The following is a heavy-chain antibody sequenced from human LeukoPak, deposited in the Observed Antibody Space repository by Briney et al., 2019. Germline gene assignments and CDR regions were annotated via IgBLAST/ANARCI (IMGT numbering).Heavy chain of an antibody. V-gene: IGHV1-2*02. CDR2: INPNSGGT. J-gene: IGHJ4*02. CDR3: ARVIVGATTLPFDY. Sequence: GASVKVSCKASGYTFTDYYMHWVRQAPGQGLEWMGWINPNSGGTNYAQKLQGRVTMTTDTSTSTAYMELRSLRSDDTAVYYCARVIVGATTLPFDYWGQGTLVTVSS. CDR1: GYTFTDYY. D-gene: IGHD1-26*01.